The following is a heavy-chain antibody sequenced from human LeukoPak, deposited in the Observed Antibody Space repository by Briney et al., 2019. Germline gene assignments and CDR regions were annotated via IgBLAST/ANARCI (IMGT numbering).Heavy chain of an antibody. Sequence: PGGSLRLSCAASGFTFSSYSMNWVRQAPGKGLEWVSSISSSSSYIYYADSVKGRFTISRDNAKNSLYLQMNSLRAEDTAVYYCARDKWELPFDYGGQETLAPVPS. J-gene: IGHJ4*02. V-gene: IGHV3-21*01. CDR1: GFTFSSYS. CDR3: ARDKWELPFDY. CDR2: ISSSSSYI. D-gene: IGHD1-26*01.